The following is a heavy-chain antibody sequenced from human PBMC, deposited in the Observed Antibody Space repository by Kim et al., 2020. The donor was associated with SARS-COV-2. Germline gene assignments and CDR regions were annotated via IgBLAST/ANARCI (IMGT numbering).Heavy chain of an antibody. D-gene: IGHD3-10*01. Sequence: ADSVKGLFTISRDNANNALYLQMNSLRAEDTAVYYCARVGYYGSGSYLHYWGQGTLVTVSS. V-gene: IGHV3-21*01. J-gene: IGHJ4*02. CDR3: ARVGYYGSGSYLHY.